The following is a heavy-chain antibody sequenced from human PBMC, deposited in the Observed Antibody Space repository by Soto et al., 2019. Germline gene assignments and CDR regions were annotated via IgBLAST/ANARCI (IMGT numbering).Heavy chain of an antibody. CDR2: IYYSGRT. CDR3: ARMRGLGEISPYLDY. D-gene: IGHD3-16*01. Sequence: QVQLQESGPGLVKPSETLSLTCSISGGSISDYQWNWIRQPPGKGLEWIGYIYYSGRTNYNPSLKSRLTISLDTSTRQFSLRLRSVPAADTAVYYCARMRGLGEISPYLDYWGQGALVTVSS. CDR1: GGSISDYQ. J-gene: IGHJ4*02. V-gene: IGHV4-59*01.